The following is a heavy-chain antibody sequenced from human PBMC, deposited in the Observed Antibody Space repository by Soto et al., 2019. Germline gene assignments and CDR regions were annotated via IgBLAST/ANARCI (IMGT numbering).Heavy chain of an antibody. CDR2: IKQDGSEK. D-gene: IGHD1-7*01. CDR1: GFTFSSYW. Sequence: GGSLRLSCAASGFTFSSYWMSWVRQAPGKGLEWVANIKQDGSEKYYVDSVKGRFTISRDNAKNSLYLQMNSLRAEDTAVYYCARVGLELPVHFDYWGQGTLVTVSS. J-gene: IGHJ4*02. CDR3: ARVGLELPVHFDY. V-gene: IGHV3-7*03.